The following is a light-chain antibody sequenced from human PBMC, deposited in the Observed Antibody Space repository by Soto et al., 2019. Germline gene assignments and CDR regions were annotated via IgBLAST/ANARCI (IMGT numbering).Light chain of an antibody. CDR1: QSVSSSY. Sequence: EIVLTQSPGTLSLSPCERATLSCRASQSVSSSYLAWYQQKPGQAPRLLIYGASSRATGIPDRFSGSGSGTDFTLTISRLEPEDFAVYYCQQYGSSPRTFGQGTKVDIK. J-gene: IGKJ1*01. CDR3: QQYGSSPRT. CDR2: GAS. V-gene: IGKV3-20*01.